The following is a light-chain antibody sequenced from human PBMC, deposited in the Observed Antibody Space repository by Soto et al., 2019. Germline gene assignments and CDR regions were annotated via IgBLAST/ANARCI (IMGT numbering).Light chain of an antibody. CDR3: SSYTSSSTLPLYV. V-gene: IGLV2-14*01. Sequence: QSALTQPACVSGSPGQSITISCTGTSSDVGGYNYVSWYQQHPGKAPKLMIYDVSNRPSGVSNRFSGSKSGNTASLTISGLQAEDEADYYCSSYTSSSTLPLYVFGTGTKVTVL. J-gene: IGLJ1*01. CDR1: SSDVGGYNY. CDR2: DVS.